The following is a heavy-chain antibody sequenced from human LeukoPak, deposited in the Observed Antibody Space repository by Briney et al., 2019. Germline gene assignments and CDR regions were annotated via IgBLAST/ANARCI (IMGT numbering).Heavy chain of an antibody. D-gene: IGHD6-13*01. J-gene: IGHJ5*01. CDR3: AGERPSRSWYDL. Sequence: GGSLRLSCAASEFTFSIYLMTWVRQAPGKGLEWVANIKQDGSEKYYADSVRGRFTISRDNGKKSLYLQMNSLRVEYTAVYYCAGERPSRSWYDLWGQGTLVTVSS. CDR2: IKQDGSEK. V-gene: IGHV3-7*01. CDR1: EFTFSIYL.